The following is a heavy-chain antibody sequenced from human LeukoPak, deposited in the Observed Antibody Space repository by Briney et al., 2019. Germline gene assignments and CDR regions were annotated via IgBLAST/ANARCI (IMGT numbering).Heavy chain of an antibody. D-gene: IGHD2-15*01. Sequence: GGSLRHSCAASGFTFSSYAMSWVRQAPGKGLEWVSAISGSGGSTYYADSVKGRFTISRDNSKNTLYLQMNSLRAEDTAVYYCAKDEIVVVVAATGGSDYWGQGTLVTVSS. CDR3: AKDEIVVVVAATGGSDY. V-gene: IGHV3-23*01. CDR2: ISGSGGST. CDR1: GFTFSSYA. J-gene: IGHJ4*02.